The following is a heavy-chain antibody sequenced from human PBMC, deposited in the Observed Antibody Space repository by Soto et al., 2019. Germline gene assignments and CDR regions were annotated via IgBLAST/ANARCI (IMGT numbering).Heavy chain of an antibody. CDR1: GGSISSSSDF. CDR3: ARHSGIAAAGTRGKTNWFDP. D-gene: IGHD6-13*01. Sequence: SETLSLTCTVSGGSISSSSDFWGWIRQSPGKGLEWIGSVDYSGSTYYNPSLKSRVTISVDTSKNQFSLKLSSVTAADTAVYYCARHSGIAAAGTRGKTNWFDPWGQGTLVTVSS. J-gene: IGHJ5*02. CDR2: VDYSGST. V-gene: IGHV4-39*01.